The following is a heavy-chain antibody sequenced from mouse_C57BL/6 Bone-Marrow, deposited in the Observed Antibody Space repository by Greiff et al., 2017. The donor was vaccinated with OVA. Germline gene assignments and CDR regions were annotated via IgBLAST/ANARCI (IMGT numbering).Heavy chain of an antibody. CDR1: GYTFTSYG. J-gene: IGHJ3*01. V-gene: IGHV1-81*01. CDR2: IYPRSGNT. Sequence: QVHVKQSGAELARPGASVKLSCKASGYTFTSYGISWVKQRTGQGLEWIGEIYPRSGNTYYNEKFKGKATLTADKSSSTAYMELRSLTSEDSAVYFCARPGWFAYWGQGTLVTVSA. CDR3: ARPGWFAY.